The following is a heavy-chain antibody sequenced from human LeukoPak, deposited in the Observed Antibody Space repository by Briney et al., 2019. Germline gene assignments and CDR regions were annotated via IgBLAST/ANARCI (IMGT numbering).Heavy chain of an antibody. J-gene: IGHJ4*02. V-gene: IGHV3-53*01. CDR2: IYSDNT. CDR1: GFTFSSYW. D-gene: IGHD4/OR15-4a*01. CDR3: ARRAGAYSHPYDY. Sequence: GGSLRLSCVASGFTFSSYWMSWVRQAPGKGLEWVSFIYSDNTHYSDSVKGRFTISRDNSKNTLYLQMNSLRAEDTAVYYCARRAGAYSHPYDYWGQGTLVTVSS.